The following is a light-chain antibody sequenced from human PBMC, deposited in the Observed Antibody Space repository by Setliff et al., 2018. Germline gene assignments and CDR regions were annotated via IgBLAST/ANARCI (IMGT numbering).Light chain of an antibody. CDR1: SSDVGVYNS. V-gene: IGLV2-14*01. Sequence: QSALTQPASVSGSPGQSITISCTGTSSDVGVYNSVSWYQQHPGKAPKLMIYEASNRPSGISSRFSGSKSGNTASLTISGLQAEDEADYYCSSHTTSSTWVFGGGTKVTVL. CDR3: SSHTTSSTWV. CDR2: EAS. J-gene: IGLJ3*02.